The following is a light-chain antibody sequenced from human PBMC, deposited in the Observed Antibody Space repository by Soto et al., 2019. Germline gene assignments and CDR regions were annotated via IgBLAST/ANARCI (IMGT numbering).Light chain of an antibody. J-gene: IGKJ3*01. Sequence: EIVLTQSPATLSLSPGERATLSRRASQSVSSYLAWYQQKPGQAPRLLIYDASKRATGIPARFSGSGSGTDFTLTISSLEPEDFAIYYCQQRSNRPVTFGPGTKVDIK. V-gene: IGKV3-11*01. CDR2: DAS. CDR3: QQRSNRPVT. CDR1: QSVSSY.